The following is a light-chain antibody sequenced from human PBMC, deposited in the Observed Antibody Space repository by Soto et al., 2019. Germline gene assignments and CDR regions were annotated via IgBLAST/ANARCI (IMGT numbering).Light chain of an antibody. J-gene: IGKJ5*01. CDR1: QSVSSY. CDR3: QQRSNWPPIT. CDR2: DAS. V-gene: IGKV3-11*01. Sequence: NVFAQSPPTLSFYPGEKATLSCRARQSVSSYLAWYQQKPGQAPRLLIYDASNRATGIPARFSGSGSGTDFTLTISSLEPEDFAVYYCQQRSNWPPITFGQGTRLEIK.